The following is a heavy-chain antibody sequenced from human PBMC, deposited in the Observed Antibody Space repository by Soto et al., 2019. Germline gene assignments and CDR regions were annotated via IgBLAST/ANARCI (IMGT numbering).Heavy chain of an antibody. Sequence: QVQLQESGPGLVKPSGTLSLTCTVSGGSMSSSNWWNWVRQPPGKGLEWIGEGHHSGRTNYNPSLTSRVTISVDKSNNHFSLKLSSVTAADTAVYYCARSEATVLDNWGQGTLVTVSS. J-gene: IGHJ4*02. D-gene: IGHD4-17*01. CDR1: GGSMSSSNW. CDR3: ARSEATVLDN. CDR2: GHHSGRT. V-gene: IGHV4-4*02.